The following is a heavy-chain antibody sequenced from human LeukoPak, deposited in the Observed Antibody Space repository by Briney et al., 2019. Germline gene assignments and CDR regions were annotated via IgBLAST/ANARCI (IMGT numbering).Heavy chain of an antibody. Sequence: ASVKVSCKASGHTFTGYCMHWVRQAPGQGLEWMGWINPNSGATDYAQKFQGRVTMTRDTSISTAYMELSRLRSDNTAVYYCARAGSGYYLYYFDYWGQGTLVTVSS. CDR2: INPNSGAT. J-gene: IGHJ4*02. V-gene: IGHV1-2*02. CDR3: ARAGSGYYLYYFDY. CDR1: GHTFTGYC. D-gene: IGHD3-22*01.